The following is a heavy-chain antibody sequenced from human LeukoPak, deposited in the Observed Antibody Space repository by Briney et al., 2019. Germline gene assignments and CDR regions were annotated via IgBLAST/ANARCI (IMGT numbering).Heavy chain of an antibody. J-gene: IGHJ6*02. Sequence: GASVKVSCKASGYTANGYYMHWVRQAPGQGLEWMGWINPNSGGTNYAQKFQGRVTMTRDTSISTAYMELSGLRSDDTAVYYCARARGYSGYDGHYYYYGMDVWGQGTTVTVSS. D-gene: IGHD5-12*01. CDR3: ARARGYSGYDGHYYYYGMDV. V-gene: IGHV1-2*02. CDR1: GYTANGYY. CDR2: INPNSGGT.